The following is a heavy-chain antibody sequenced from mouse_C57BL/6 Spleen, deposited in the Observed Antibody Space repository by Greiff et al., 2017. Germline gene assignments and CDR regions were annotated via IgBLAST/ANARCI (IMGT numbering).Heavy chain of an antibody. D-gene: IGHD2-1*01. Sequence: QVQLKQPGAELVKPGASVKMSCKASGYTFTSYWITWVKQRPGQGLEWIGDIYPGSGSTNYNEKFKSKATLTVDTSSSTAYMQLSSLTSKDSAVNYCARGGDGNHFDYGGQGTTLTVSA. CDR2: IYPGSGST. J-gene: IGHJ2*01. CDR1: GYTFTSYW. V-gene: IGHV1-55*01. CDR3: ARGGDGNHFDY.